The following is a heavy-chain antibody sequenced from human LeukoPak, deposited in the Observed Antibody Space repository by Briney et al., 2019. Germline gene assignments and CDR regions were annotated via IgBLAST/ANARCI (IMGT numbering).Heavy chain of an antibody. CDR3: ARTNGDYVLY. D-gene: IGHD4-17*01. CDR1: GGSISSYY. Sequence: SETLSLTCTVSGGSISSYYWSWIRQPPGKGLEWIGYIYYSGSANYNPSLESRVTISVDTSKNQFSLKLSSVTAADTAVYYCARTNGDYVLYWGQGTLVTVSS. CDR2: IYYSGSA. J-gene: IGHJ4*02. V-gene: IGHV4-59*01.